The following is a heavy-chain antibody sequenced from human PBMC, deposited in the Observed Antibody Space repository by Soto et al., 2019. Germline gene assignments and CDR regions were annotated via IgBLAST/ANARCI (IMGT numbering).Heavy chain of an antibody. CDR2: ISNDGSST. CDR3: ASGRGDSRYYFDC. J-gene: IGHJ4*02. V-gene: IGHV3-74*01. Sequence: GGSLRLSCAASGITFSTYWMHWVRQAPGKGLVWISRISNDGSSTTYADSVKGRFTMSRDNAKNTLYLQMNSLRAEDTATYYCASGRGDSRYYFDCWGQGTLVTVSS. D-gene: IGHD2-15*01. CDR1: GITFSTYW.